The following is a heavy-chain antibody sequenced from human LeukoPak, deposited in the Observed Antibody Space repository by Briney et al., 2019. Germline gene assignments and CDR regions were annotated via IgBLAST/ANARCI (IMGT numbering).Heavy chain of an antibody. J-gene: IGHJ3*02. V-gene: IGHV4-31*03. D-gene: IGHD1-26*01. CDR3: ATNRVGTYDRPFDI. CDR2: IYYSGST. Sequence: SETLSLTCTVSGGSISSSSYYWSWIRQHPGKGLEWIGYIYYSGSTYYNPSLKSRVTISVDTSKNQFSLELSSVTATDTAVYFCATNRVGTYDRPFDIWGQGTMVTVSS. CDR1: GGSISSSSYY.